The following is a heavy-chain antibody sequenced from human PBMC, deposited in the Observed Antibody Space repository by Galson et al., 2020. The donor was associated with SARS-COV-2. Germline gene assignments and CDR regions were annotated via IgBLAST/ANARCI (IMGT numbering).Heavy chain of an antibody. Sequence: SETLSLTCTVSGGSISSSSYYWGWIRQPPGKGLEWIGSIYYSGSTYYNPSLKSRVTISVDTSKNQFSLKLSSVTAADTAVYYCARGFSAAPDTGSTPLNWFDPWGQGTLVTVSS. CDR1: GGSISSSSYY. CDR2: IYYSGST. D-gene: IGHD3-10*01. CDR3: ARGFSAAPDTGSTPLNWFDP. V-gene: IGHV4-39*01. J-gene: IGHJ5*02.